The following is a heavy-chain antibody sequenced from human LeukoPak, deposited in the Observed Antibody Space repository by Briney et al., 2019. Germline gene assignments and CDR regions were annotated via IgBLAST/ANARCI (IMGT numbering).Heavy chain of an antibody. CDR1: GYSFTSYW. CDR2: IYPGDSDT. D-gene: IGHD6-13*01. CDR3: ARLTRPGIAASITDYFDY. Sequence: GESLKISCKGSGYSFTSYWIAWVRQMPGKGLDWMGIIYPGDSDTRYSPSFQGQVTMSADKSINTASLQWSSLQASDTAMYYCARLTRPGIAASITDYFDYWGQGTLVTVSS. V-gene: IGHV5-51*01. J-gene: IGHJ4*02.